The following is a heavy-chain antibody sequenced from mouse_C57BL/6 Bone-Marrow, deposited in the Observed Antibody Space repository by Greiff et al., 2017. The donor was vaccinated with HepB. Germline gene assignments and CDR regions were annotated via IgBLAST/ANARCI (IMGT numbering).Heavy chain of an antibody. CDR2: INPSSGYT. CDR3: ERKEEIYGSSQDY. Sequence: VQLQESGAELAKPGASVKLSCKASGYTFTSYWMHWVKQRPGQGLEWIGYINPSSGYTKYNQKFKDKATLTADKSSSTAYMQLSSLKYEDSAVYYCERKEEIYGSSQDYWGQGTTLTVSS. J-gene: IGHJ2*01. D-gene: IGHD1-1*01. V-gene: IGHV1-7*01. CDR1: GYTFTSYW.